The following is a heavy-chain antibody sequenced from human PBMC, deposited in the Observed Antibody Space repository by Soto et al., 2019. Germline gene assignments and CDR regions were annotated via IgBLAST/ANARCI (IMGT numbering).Heavy chain of an antibody. CDR1: GFTFSSYG. D-gene: IGHD2-2*01. CDR2: IKTNSDGGTV. V-gene: IGHV3-15*01. J-gene: IGHJ4*02. CDR3: ATVYCATTSCYAPFDY. Sequence: GGSLRLSCAASGFTFSSYGMHWVRQAPGKGLEWIGRIKTNSDGGTVDYASPVKGRFTISRDDSKSMLYLDLNSLKTEDTGVYFCATVYCATTSCYAPFDYWGKGTLVTV.